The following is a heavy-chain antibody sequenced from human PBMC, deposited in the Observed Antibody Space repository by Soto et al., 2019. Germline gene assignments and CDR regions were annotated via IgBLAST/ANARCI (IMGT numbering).Heavy chain of an antibody. V-gene: IGHV4-59*07. CDR1: GGDISTYY. Sequence: SGTLALTCTLSGGDISTYYCIWILKPPGKGLEWIGYIYYSGSTNYNPSLKSRVTISVDTSKNQFSLKLNSVTAAVTALFYCARARGSYYNFDYWGQGTLVTVSS. J-gene: IGHJ4*02. CDR2: IYYSGST. D-gene: IGHD3-10*01. CDR3: ARARGSYYNFDY.